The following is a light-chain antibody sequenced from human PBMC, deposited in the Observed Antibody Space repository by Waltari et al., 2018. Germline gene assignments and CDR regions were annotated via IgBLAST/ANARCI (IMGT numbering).Light chain of an antibody. CDR2: DAS. CDR1: QTVRSY. V-gene: IGKV3-11*01. CDR3: QQRSNWPYT. Sequence: DIVFTQSTATLSLSPGERATLPCRSSQTVRSYLAWYQQIPGQTPRLLIFDASSWATGISAKFSGSGSGTDFTLTVSNLEPEDFAVYYCQQRSNWPYTFGQGTRVEIK. J-gene: IGKJ2*01.